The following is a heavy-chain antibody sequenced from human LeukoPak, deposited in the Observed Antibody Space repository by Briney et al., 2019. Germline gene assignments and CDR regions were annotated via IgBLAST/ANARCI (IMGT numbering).Heavy chain of an antibody. D-gene: IGHD3-3*01. V-gene: IGHV4-38-2*02. CDR3: ARDYYDFWSGSLYYMDV. J-gene: IGHJ6*03. CDR1: GYSISSGYY. CDR2: IYHSGST. Sequence: SETLSLTCTVSGYSISSGYYWGWIRQPPGKGLEWIGSIYHSGSTYYNPSLKSRVTISVDTSKNQFSLKLSSVTAADTAVYYCARDYYDFWSGSLYYMDVWGKGTTVTVSS.